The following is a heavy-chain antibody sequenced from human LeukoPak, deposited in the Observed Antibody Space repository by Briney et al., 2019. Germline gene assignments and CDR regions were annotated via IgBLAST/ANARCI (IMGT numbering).Heavy chain of an antibody. Sequence: SETLSLTCTVSGYSIMSTFYWGWIRQSPGKGLEWIGNVYHSGSTYSNPSLRSRVTISVDTTKNQFSLKLSSVTAADTAVYYCARVSDDEHGGNSGAIYFESWGQGTVVTVSS. D-gene: IGHD4-23*01. CDR2: VYHSGST. CDR1: GYSIMSTFY. V-gene: IGHV4-38-2*02. CDR3: ARVSDDEHGGNSGAIYFES. J-gene: IGHJ4*02.